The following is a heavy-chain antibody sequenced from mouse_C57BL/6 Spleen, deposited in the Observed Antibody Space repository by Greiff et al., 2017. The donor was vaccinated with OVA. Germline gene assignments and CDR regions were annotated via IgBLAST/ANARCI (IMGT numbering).Heavy chain of an antibody. J-gene: IGHJ3*01. CDR3: ARRDAYDSALFDY. D-gene: IGHD2-12*01. Sequence: VQLQQSGAELVKPGASVKLSCKASGYTFTEYTIHWVKQWSGQGLEWIGWFYSGSGSVQYNEKFKDKAIFTADTSSSTVYMVHRRLTYEEAAVYFCARRDAYDSALFDYWGQGTLVTVSA. CDR1: GYTFTEYT. CDR2: FYSGSGSV. V-gene: IGHV1-62-2*01.